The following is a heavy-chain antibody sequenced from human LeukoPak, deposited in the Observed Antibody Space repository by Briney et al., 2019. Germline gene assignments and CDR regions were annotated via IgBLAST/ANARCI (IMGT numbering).Heavy chain of an antibody. CDR2: IYYSGST. J-gene: IGHJ4*02. Sequence: SQTLSLTCTVSGGSISSGGYYWSWIRQYPGKGLEWIGYIYYSGSTYYNPSLKSRVTISVDTSKNQFSLKLSSVTAADTAVYYCARDGTYGSGSYSKGFDYWGQGTLVTVSS. CDR1: GGSISSGGYY. V-gene: IGHV4-31*03. CDR3: ARDGTYGSGSYSKGFDY. D-gene: IGHD3-10*01.